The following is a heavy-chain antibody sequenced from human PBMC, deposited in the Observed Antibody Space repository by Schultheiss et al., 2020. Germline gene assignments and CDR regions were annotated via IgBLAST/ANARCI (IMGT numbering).Heavy chain of an antibody. CDR2: SSDSGGGT. D-gene: IGHD3-16*02. CDR1: GFTFKSYS. V-gene: IGHV3-23*01. J-gene: IGHJ6*02. Sequence: GGSLRLSCATSGFTFKSYSMSWIRQAPGRGLEWVSSSSDSGGGTHYANSVKGRFTISRDNSRKTLFLQLKSLRVEDTAVYYCARDRYKYSVGGMDVWGQGTTVTFSS. CDR3: ARDRYKYSVGGMDV.